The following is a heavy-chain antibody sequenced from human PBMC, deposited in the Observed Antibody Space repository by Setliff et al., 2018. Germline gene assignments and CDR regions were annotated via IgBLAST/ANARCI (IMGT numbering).Heavy chain of an antibody. V-gene: IGHV3-30-3*01. CDR2: ISYDGTND. CDR1: GFTFSSYA. D-gene: IGHD2-21*01. J-gene: IGHJ5*02. Sequence: GSLRLSCAASGFTFSSYAMHWVRQAPGKGLEWVAVISYDGTNDFYADSVKGRFTVFRDSSKNTLYLQMSSLRPDDAALYYCARDLFRNSGGLYSWGQGTLVTVSS. CDR3: ARDLFRNSGGLYS.